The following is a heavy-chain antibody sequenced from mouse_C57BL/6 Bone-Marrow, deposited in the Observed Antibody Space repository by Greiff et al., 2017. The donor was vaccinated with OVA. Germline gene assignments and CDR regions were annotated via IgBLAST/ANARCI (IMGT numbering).Heavy chain of an antibody. Sequence: EVQVVESGGDLVKPGGSLKLSCAASGFTFSSYGMSWVRQTPDKRLEWVATISSGGSYTYYPDSVKGRFTISRDNAKNTLYLQMSSLKSEDTAMYYCARLYGYDEYFDVWGTGTTVTVSS. J-gene: IGHJ1*03. CDR1: GFTFSSYG. V-gene: IGHV5-6*01. CDR2: ISSGGSYT. D-gene: IGHD2-2*01. CDR3: ARLYGYDEYFDV.